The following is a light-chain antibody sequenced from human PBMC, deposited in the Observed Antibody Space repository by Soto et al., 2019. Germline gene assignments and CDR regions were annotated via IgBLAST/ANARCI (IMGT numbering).Light chain of an antibody. CDR2: DAS. CDR3: QHYNSYPEA. CDR1: QRISRW. Sequence: DIQMTQSPSTLSASVGDRVTITCRASQRISRWLAWYQQKPGKDPKLLIHDASILESGVPSRFSGSGSGTEFNLTISRLQTDDFATYYCQHYNSYPEAFGQGTKVDIK. V-gene: IGKV1-5*01. J-gene: IGKJ1*01.